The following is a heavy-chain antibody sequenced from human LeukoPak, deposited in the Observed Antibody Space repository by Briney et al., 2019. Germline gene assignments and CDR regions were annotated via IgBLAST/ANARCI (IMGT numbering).Heavy chain of an antibody. CDR3: AKGSYYDSSGSFYFDY. D-gene: IGHD3-22*01. Sequence: PGGSLRLSCAASGFTFSSYAMSWVRQAPGKGLEWVSGISGSGDNTYYAESVKGRFTISRDNSKNTLYVQVSSLGTEDTAAYYCAKGSYYDSSGSFYFDYWGQGTLVTVSS. V-gene: IGHV3-23*01. CDR1: GFTFSSYA. CDR2: ISGSGDNT. J-gene: IGHJ4*02.